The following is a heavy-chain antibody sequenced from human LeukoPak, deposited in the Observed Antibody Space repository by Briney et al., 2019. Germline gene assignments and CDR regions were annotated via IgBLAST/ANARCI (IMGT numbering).Heavy chain of an antibody. CDR3: AREMATYRDAFDI. CDR1: GGTFISYA. J-gene: IGHJ3*02. V-gene: IGHV1-69*13. D-gene: IGHD5-24*01. Sequence: ASVKVSCKASGGTFISYAISWVRQAPGQGLEWMGGIIPIFGTANYAQKFQGRVTITADESTSTAYMELSSLRSEDTAVYYCAREMATYRDAFDIWGQGTMVTVSS. CDR2: IIPIFGTA.